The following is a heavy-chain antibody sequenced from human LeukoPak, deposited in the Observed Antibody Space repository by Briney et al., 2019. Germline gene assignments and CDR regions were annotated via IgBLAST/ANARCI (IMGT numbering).Heavy chain of an antibody. CDR2: ISLTGRT. V-gene: IGHV4-4*02. D-gene: IGHD1-26*01. J-gene: IGHJ4*02. CDR1: GGSITSTNW. CDR3: TRESGPYCPFGY. Sequence: SETLSLTCGVSGGSITSTNWWSWVRQPPGQGLEWIGEISLTGRTNYNPSLIGRVIMSLDESRNQLSLALTSVTAADTAMYYCTRESGPYCPFGYWGQGTLVVVPS.